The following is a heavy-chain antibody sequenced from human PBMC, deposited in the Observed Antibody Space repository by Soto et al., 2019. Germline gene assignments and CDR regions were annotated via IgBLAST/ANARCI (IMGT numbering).Heavy chain of an antibody. Sequence: SETLSLTCTVSGASINSYYWTWVRQPPGGGLEWIGYFYYVATTNYNPSLRSRVTMSVDMSKKQFSLKLDSVTAADTAVYYCARLVASGSSVYGFNAWGQGTLVTVS. CDR3: ARLVASGSSVYGFNA. J-gene: IGHJ5*02. CDR2: FYYVATT. D-gene: IGHD1-26*01. CDR1: GASINSYY. V-gene: IGHV4-59*08.